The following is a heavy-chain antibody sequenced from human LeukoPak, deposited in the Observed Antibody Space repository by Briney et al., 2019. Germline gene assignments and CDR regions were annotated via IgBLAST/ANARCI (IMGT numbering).Heavy chain of an antibody. CDR1: GGSFSGYY. J-gene: IGHJ2*01. V-gene: IGHV4-34*01. D-gene: IGHD5-12*01. Sequence: SETLSLTCAVYGGSFSGYYWSWIRQPPGKGLEWIGEINHSGSTNYNPSLKSRVTISVDTSKNQFSLKLSSVTAADTAVYYCARDLVATVNRYFDLWGRGTLVTVSS. CDR3: ARDLVATVNRYFDL. CDR2: INHSGST.